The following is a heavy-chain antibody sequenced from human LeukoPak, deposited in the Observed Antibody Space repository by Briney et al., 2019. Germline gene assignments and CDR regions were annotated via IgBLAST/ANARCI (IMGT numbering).Heavy chain of an antibody. V-gene: IGHV4-39*07. CDR2: IYYGGST. CDR1: GGSISSSSYY. D-gene: IGHD1-26*01. J-gene: IGHJ4*02. CDR3: ARSRSVDGATL. Sequence: SETLSLTCIVSGGSISSSSYYWGWIRQPPGKGLEWIGRIYYGGSTYYNPSLKTRVTVSVATSMNQFSLKLSSVTAADTAVYYCARSRSVDGATLWGQGTLVTVSS.